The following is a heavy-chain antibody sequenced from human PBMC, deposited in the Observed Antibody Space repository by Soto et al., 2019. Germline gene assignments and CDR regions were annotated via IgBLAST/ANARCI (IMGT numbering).Heavy chain of an antibody. CDR3: ARADYYDSSGYYYDYYYYGMDV. CDR2: ISSSSSTI. V-gene: IGHV3-48*01. Sequence: GGSLRLSCAASGFTFSSYSMNWVRQAPGKGLEWVSYISSSSSTIYYADSVKGRFTISRDNAKNSLYLQMNSLRAEDTAVYYCARADYYDSSGYYYDYYYYGMDVWGQGTTVTVSS. CDR1: GFTFSSYS. J-gene: IGHJ6*02. D-gene: IGHD3-22*01.